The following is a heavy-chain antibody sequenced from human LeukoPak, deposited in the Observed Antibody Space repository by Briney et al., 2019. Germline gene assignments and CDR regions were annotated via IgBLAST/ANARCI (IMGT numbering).Heavy chain of an antibody. CDR2: IYTSGST. CDR3: ARQKWGDYAFDY. D-gene: IGHD4-17*01. J-gene: IGHJ4*02. Sequence: SQTLSLTCTVSGGSISSGSYYWSWIRQPAGKGLEWIGRIYTSGSTNYNPSLKSRVTISVDTSKNQFSLKLSSVTAADTAVYYCARQKWGDYAFDYWGQGTLVTVSS. V-gene: IGHV4-61*02. CDR1: GGSISSGSYY.